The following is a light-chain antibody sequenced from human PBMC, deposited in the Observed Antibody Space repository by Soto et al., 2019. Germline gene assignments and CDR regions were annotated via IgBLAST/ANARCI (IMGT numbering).Light chain of an antibody. CDR3: QQRSNWPVT. CDR2: DAS. J-gene: IGKJ1*01. V-gene: IGKV3-11*01. Sequence: EIVLTQSPATLSLSPGEGATLSCRASQSVSSYLAWYQQKPGQAPRLLIYDASNRATGIPARFSGSGSGTDFPLTISSLEPEDFAVYYCQQRSNWPVTFGLGTKVDIK. CDR1: QSVSSY.